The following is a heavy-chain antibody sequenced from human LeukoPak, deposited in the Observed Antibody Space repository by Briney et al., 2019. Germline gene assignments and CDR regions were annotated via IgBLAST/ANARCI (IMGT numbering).Heavy chain of an antibody. CDR1: GYTFTSYG. CDR3: ARGDDYVAFDI. Sequence: GASVEVSCKASGYTFTSYGISWVRQAPGQGLEWMGWMNPNSGNTGYAQKFQGRVTMTRNTSISTAYMELSSLRSEDTAVYYCARGDDYVAFDIWGQGTMVTVSS. CDR2: MNPNSGNT. J-gene: IGHJ3*02. D-gene: IGHD4-17*01. V-gene: IGHV1-8*02.